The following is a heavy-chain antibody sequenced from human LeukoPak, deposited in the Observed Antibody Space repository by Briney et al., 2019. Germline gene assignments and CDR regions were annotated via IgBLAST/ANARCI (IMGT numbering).Heavy chain of an antibody. V-gene: IGHV3-15*01. CDR2: IKSKTDGGTT. CDR3: TTRGGSFSIFDY. J-gene: IGHJ4*02. CDR1: GFTFSDAW. Sequence: GGSLRLSCAASGFTFSDAWMSWVRQAPGKGLEWVGRIKSKTDGGTTDNAAPVKGRFTISRDDSKNTLYLQMNSLKTEDTAVYYCTTRGGSFSIFDYWGQGTLVTVSS. D-gene: IGHD1-26*01.